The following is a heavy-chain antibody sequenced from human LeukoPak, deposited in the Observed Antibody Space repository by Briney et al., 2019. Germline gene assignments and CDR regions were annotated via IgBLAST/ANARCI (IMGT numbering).Heavy chain of an antibody. CDR2: IKHDGSDK. D-gene: IGHD6-13*01. J-gene: IGHJ5*02. CDR1: GFTFSSHW. CDR3: ARDPYSNSREPNWFDP. V-gene: IGHV3-7*01. Sequence: GGSLRLSCVGSGFTFSSHWMSWVRQAPGKGLEWVANIKHDGSDKFYVDSVKGRFTISRDNAKQSLYLQMNSLRAEDAAVYYCARDPYSNSREPNWFDPWGQGTLVTVSS.